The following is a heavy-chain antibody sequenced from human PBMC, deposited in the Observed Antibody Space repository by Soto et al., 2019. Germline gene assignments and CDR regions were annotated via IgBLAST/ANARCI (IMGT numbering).Heavy chain of an antibody. CDR2: IIPIFGTA. Sequence: GASVKVSCKASGGTFSSYAISWVRQAPGQGLEWMGGIIPIFGTANYAQKFQGRVTITADKSTSTAYMELSSLRSEDTAVYYCARTTFSGSYGAVGMDVWGQGTTVTVSS. V-gene: IGHV1-69*06. D-gene: IGHD1-26*01. J-gene: IGHJ6*02. CDR3: ARTTFSGSYGAVGMDV. CDR1: GGTFSSYA.